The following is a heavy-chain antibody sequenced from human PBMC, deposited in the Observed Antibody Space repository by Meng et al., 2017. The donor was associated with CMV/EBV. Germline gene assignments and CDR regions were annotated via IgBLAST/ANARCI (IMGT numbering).Heavy chain of an antibody. CDR2: ISGSGGST. CDR3: AKDLGSYCSGGSCYNVFDY. Sequence: GGSLRLSCAASGFTFSSYAMHWVRQAPGKGLEWVSAISGSGGSTYYADSVKGRFTISRDNSKNTLYLQMNSLRAEDTAVYYCAKDLGSYCSGGSCYNVFDYWGQGTLVTVSS. V-gene: IGHV3-23*01. J-gene: IGHJ4*02. CDR1: GFTFSSYA. D-gene: IGHD2-15*01.